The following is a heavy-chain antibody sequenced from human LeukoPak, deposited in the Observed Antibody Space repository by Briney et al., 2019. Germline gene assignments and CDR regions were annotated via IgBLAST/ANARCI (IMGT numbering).Heavy chain of an antibody. V-gene: IGHV4-59*01. CDR3: AKEGVWFGVPYYFDS. CDR2: IYYSGYT. Sequence: SETLSLTCTVSGGSISSYYWSWIRQPPGKGLEWIGYIYYSGYTNYNPSLKSRVTISVDTSKNQFSLKLSSVTAADTAVYYCAKEGVWFGVPYYFDSWGQGTLVSVSS. D-gene: IGHD3-10*01. J-gene: IGHJ4*02. CDR1: GGSISSYY.